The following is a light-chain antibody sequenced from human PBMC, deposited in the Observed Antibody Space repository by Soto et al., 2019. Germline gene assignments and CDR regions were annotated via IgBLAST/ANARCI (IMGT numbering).Light chain of an antibody. CDR2: DNN. CDR3: GTWDSSLSAGV. CDR1: TSNIGSNY. J-gene: IGLJ2*01. V-gene: IGLV1-51*01. Sequence: QSVLTQPPSASGTPGQGVTISCSGSTSNIGSNYVYWYQQLPGTAPKLLIYDNNKRPSGIPDRFSGSKSGTSATLGITGLQTGDEADYYCGTWDSSLSAGVFGGGTKLTVL.